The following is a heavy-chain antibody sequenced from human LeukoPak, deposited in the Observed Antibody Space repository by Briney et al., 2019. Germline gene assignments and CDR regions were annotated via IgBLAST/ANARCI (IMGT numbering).Heavy chain of an antibody. Sequence: GGSLRLSCAASGFTFSSYAMHWVRQAPGKGLEWVAVISYDGSNKYYADSVKGRFTISRDNSKNTLYLQMNSLRAEDTAVYYCARDFTIVVVGPYYYYYYGMDVWGQGTTVTVPS. D-gene: IGHD3-22*01. J-gene: IGHJ6*02. V-gene: IGHV3-30*04. CDR1: GFTFSSYA. CDR2: ISYDGSNK. CDR3: ARDFTIVVVGPYYYYYYGMDV.